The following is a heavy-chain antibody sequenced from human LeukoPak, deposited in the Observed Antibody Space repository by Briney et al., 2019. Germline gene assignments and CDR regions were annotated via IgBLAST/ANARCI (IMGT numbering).Heavy chain of an antibody. D-gene: IGHD4-23*01. Sequence: ASVKVSCKASGYTFSNYGITWVRQAPGQGLEWMGWISAYNGNTNYAQNLQGRVTMTTDTSTSTAYMELRSLRFDDTALYYCARVGVDDSGNILKYFFDYWGQGTLVTVSS. J-gene: IGHJ4*02. CDR2: ISAYNGNT. CDR1: GYTFSNYG. V-gene: IGHV1-18*01. CDR3: ARVGVDDSGNILKYFFDY.